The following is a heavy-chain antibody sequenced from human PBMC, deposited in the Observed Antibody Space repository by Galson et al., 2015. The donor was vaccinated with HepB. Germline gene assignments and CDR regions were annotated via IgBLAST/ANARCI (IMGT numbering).Heavy chain of an antibody. V-gene: IGHV3-30*03. CDR3: ATHYDSSGYGPHDY. Sequence: SLRLSCAASGFTFSSYGMHWVRQAPGKGLEWVAVISYDGSNKYYADSVKGRFTISRDNSKNTLYLQMNSLRAEDTAVYYCATHYDSSGYGPHDYWGQGTLVTVSS. CDR1: GFTFSSYG. D-gene: IGHD3-22*01. CDR2: ISYDGSNK. J-gene: IGHJ4*02.